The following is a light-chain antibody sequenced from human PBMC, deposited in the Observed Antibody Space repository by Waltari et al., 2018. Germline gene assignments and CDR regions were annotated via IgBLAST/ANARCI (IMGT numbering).Light chain of an antibody. CDR3: CSYANMVTLFVV. CDR2: DVS. Sequence: QSALTQPASVSGSPGQSITIPCTGRRTDAGPHPYVPWYPQHPGKAPKLIIYDVSHRPSGISNRFSGSRSGDTASLTISGLQAEDEADYFCCSYANMVTLFVVFGGGTKLTVL. J-gene: IGLJ2*01. CDR1: RTDAGPHPY. V-gene: IGLV2-14*03.